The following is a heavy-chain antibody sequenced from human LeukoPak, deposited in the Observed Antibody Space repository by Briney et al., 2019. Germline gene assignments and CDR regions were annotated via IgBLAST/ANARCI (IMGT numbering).Heavy chain of an antibody. CDR3: AKGSRDSRPYYSDF. CDR1: GFTFNNYV. Sequence: GGSLRLSCAASGFTFNNYVMSWIRQAPGKGLEWASAIGGSGDATYYADSVKGRFTISRDNSRNTLYLQMNSLRAEDMAIYYCAKGSRDSRPYYSDFWGLGTLVTVSS. D-gene: IGHD3-3*01. V-gene: IGHV3-23*01. J-gene: IGHJ4*02. CDR2: IGGSGDAT.